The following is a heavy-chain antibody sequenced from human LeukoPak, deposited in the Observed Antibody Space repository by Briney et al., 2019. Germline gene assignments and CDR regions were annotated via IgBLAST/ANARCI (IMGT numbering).Heavy chain of an antibody. CDR2: ISSSSSYI. J-gene: IGHJ4*02. D-gene: IGHD3-22*01. CDR1: GFTFSNAW. CDR3: ARDLSPPYYDSSGSHFDY. Sequence: PGGSLRLSCAASGFTFSNAWMSWVRQAPGKGLEWVSSISSSSSYIYYADSVKGRFTISRDNAKNSLYLQMNSLRAEDTAVYYCARDLSPPYYDSSGSHFDYWGQGTLVTVSS. V-gene: IGHV3-21*01.